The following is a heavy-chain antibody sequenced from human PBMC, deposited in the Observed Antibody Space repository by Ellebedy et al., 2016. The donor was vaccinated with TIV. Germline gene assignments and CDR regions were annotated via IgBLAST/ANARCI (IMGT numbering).Heavy chain of an antibody. Sequence: PGGSLRLSCAASGFTFSSDWMSWVRQAPGKGLEWVANIKQDGSEKYYLDSVKGRFTISRYNAKIFFYLQMNSLRAEDTAVYYCAGIADVRFDPWGQGTLVSVSS. D-gene: IGHD3-10*02. J-gene: IGHJ5*02. CDR2: IKQDGSEK. V-gene: IGHV3-7*01. CDR3: AGIADVRFDP. CDR1: GFTFSSDW.